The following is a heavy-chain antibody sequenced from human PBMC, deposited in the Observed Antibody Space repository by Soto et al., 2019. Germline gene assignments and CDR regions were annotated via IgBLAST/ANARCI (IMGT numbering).Heavy chain of an antibody. J-gene: IGHJ2*01. CDR1: GGSISSYY. CDR3: ARDPLNSSGYYYARCFDL. CDR2: IYTSGST. D-gene: IGHD3-22*01. V-gene: IGHV4-4*07. Sequence: PSETLSLTCTVTGGSISSYYSSWIRQPGGKGLEWIGRIYTSGSTNYNPSRKSRVTMSVDTSKNQCSLKLSSVTAADTAMYYCARDPLNSSGYYYARCFDLWGRGTLVTVSS.